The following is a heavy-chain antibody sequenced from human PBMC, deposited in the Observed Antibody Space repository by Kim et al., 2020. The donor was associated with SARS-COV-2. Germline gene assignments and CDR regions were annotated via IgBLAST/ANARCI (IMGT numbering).Heavy chain of an antibody. CDR2: INHSGST. Sequence: SETLSLTCAVYGGSFSGYYWSWIRQPPGKGLEWIGEINHSGSTNYNPSLKSRVTISVDTSKNQFSLKLSSVTAADTAVYYCARVYYGSGAYWGQGTLVTVSS. D-gene: IGHD3-10*01. CDR3: ARVYYGSGAY. CDR1: GGSFSGYY. J-gene: IGHJ4*02. V-gene: IGHV4-34*01.